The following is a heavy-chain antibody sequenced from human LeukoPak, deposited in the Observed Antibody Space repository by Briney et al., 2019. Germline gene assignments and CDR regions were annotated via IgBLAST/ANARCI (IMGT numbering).Heavy chain of an antibody. CDR1: GFTFDDYG. D-gene: IGHD2-15*01. Sequence: GGSLRLSCAASGFTFDDYGMSWVRQAPGRGLEWVSSIKWNGGSTGYADSVKGRFTISRDNAKNSLYLQMNSLRAEDTALYYCARDGGDCSGDSCYVDYWGQGTLVTVSS. CDR3: ARDGGDCSGDSCYVDY. V-gene: IGHV3-20*04. CDR2: IKWNGGST. J-gene: IGHJ4*02.